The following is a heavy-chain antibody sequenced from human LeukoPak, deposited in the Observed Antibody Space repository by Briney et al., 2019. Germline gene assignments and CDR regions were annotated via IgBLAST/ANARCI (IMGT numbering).Heavy chain of an antibody. J-gene: IGHJ4*01. Sequence: GGSLPPPRSASGFSSSDYFKRWRRQAPGKGLEWVSYISSSGSTIYYADSVKGRFTISRDNAKNSPYLQMNSLRAEDTAVYYCARGIVPGHFRSDYWGHGSLVTVSS. D-gene: IGHD1-26*01. CDR2: ISSSGSTI. CDR3: ARGIVPGHFRSDY. CDR1: GFSSSDYF. V-gene: IGHV3-11*01.